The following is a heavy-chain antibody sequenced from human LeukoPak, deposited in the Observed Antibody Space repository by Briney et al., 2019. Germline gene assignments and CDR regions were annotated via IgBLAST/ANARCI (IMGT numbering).Heavy chain of an antibody. CDR2: INGHGDAT. D-gene: IGHD3-22*01. Sequence: GGSLRLSCAASGFTFSDYSMNWVRQAPGKGLEWVSYINGHGDATYYADSMRGRFTISRDNAKNSLFLQMNSLRAEDTAVYYCARLRRNSDRSDFFYYYNHWGQGTLVTVSS. CDR3: ARLRRNSDRSDFFYYYNH. V-gene: IGHV3-21*05. CDR1: GFTFSDYS. J-gene: IGHJ4*02.